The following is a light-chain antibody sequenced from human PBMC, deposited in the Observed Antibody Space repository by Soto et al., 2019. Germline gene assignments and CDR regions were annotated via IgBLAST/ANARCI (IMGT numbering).Light chain of an antibody. V-gene: IGKV4-1*01. CDR2: WAS. CDR3: QQYNNWPLT. CDR1: RSVLYSSNNKNY. Sequence: DIVMTQSPDSLAVSLGERATINCKSSRSVLYSSNNKNYLAWYQQKPGQPPKLLIYWASTRESGVPDRFSGSGSGTDFTLTISSLQAEDVAVYYCQQYNNWPLTFGQGTRLEIK. J-gene: IGKJ5*01.